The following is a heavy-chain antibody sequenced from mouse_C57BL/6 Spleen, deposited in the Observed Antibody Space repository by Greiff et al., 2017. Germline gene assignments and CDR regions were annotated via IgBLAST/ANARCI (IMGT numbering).Heavy chain of an antibody. J-gene: IGHJ1*03. CDR3: ARRELGPGYFDG. V-gene: IGHV1-64*01. CDR1: GYTFTSYW. Sequence: QVQLQQPGAELVKPGASVKLSCKASGYTFTSYWMHWVKQRPGQGLEWIGMIHPNSGSTNYNEKFKSKATLTVDKSSSTAYMQLSSLTSEDSAVYYCARRELGPGYFDGWGTGTTVTVSS. CDR2: IHPNSGST. D-gene: IGHD4-1*01.